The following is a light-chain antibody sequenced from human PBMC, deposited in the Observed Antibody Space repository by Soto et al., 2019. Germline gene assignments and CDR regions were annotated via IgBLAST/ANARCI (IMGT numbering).Light chain of an antibody. Sequence: EIVMTQPPATLSVSPGERATLSCRASQSVSSNLAWYQQKPGQAPRLLIYGASTRATGIPARFSGSGSGTEFTLTISSLQSEDFAVYYCQQYKSWPPITFGQGT. V-gene: IGKV3-15*01. CDR3: QQYKSWPPIT. J-gene: IGKJ5*01. CDR2: GAS. CDR1: QSVSSN.